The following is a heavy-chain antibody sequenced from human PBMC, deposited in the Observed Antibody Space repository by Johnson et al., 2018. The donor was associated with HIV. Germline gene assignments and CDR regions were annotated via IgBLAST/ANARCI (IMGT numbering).Heavy chain of an antibody. CDR2: IKSKTDGGST. CDR1: GFTFSNAW. V-gene: IGHV3-15*01. Sequence: EVQLVESGGGLVKPGGSLRLSCAASGFTFSNAWMSWVRQAPGKGLEWVGRIKSKTDGGSTYYADTVKGRFTISRDNSKNTLYLQMTSLRAEDTALYFCARGISGSGNAFDIWGQGTMVTVSS. CDR3: ARGISGSGNAFDI. D-gene: IGHD1-20*01. J-gene: IGHJ3*02.